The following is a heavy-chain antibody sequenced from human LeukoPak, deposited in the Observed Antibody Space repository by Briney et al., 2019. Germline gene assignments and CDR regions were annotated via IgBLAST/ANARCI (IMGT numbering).Heavy chain of an antibody. CDR3: ARGVWRAHSGSYYGY. CDR2: INHSGST. V-gene: IGHV4-34*01. Sequence: SETLSLTCAVYGGSFSGYYWSWIRQPPGKGLEWIGEINHSGSTNYNPSLKSRVTISVDTSKNQFSLKLSSVTAADTAVYYCARGVWRAHSGSYYGYWGQGTLVTVSS. J-gene: IGHJ4*02. CDR1: GGSFSGYY. D-gene: IGHD1-26*01.